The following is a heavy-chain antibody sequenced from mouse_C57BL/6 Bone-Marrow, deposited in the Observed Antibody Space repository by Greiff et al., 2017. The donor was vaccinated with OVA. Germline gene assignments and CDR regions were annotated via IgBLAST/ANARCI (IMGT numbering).Heavy chain of an antibody. Sequence: EVMLVESGPVLVKPGASVKMSCKASGYTFTDYYMNWVKQSHGKSLEWIGVINPYNGGTSYNQKFKGKATLTVDKSSSTAYMELNSLTSEDSAVYYCARLELRYYFDYWGQGTTLTVSS. V-gene: IGHV1-19*01. J-gene: IGHJ2*01. D-gene: IGHD1-1*01. CDR3: ARLELRYYFDY. CDR1: GYTFTDYY. CDR2: INPYNGGT.